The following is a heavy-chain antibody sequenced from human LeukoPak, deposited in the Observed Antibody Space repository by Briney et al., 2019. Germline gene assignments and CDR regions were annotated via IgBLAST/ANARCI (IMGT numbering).Heavy chain of an antibody. V-gene: IGHV3-30-3*01. J-gene: IGHJ4*02. Sequence: GGSLRLSCAASGFTFSSYAMHWVRQAPGKGLEWVAVISYDGSNKYYADSVKGRFTISRDNSKNTLYLQMNSLRAEDTAVYYCGRERYYDFWSSAKGSYFDYWGQGTLVTVSS. CDR2: ISYDGSNK. CDR1: GFTFSSYA. CDR3: GRERYYDFWSSAKGSYFDY. D-gene: IGHD3-3*01.